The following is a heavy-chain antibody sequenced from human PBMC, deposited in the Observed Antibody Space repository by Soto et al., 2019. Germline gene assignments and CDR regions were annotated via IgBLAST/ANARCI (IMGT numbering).Heavy chain of an antibody. D-gene: IGHD3-22*01. CDR2: IYYSGST. Sequence: SETLSLACPVSGGSISSRSYYWGWIRQPPGKGLEWIGYIYYSGSTNYNPSLKSRVTISVDTSKNQFSLKLSSVTAADTAVYYCARDFFYYDSSGYYYNWFDPWGQGTLVTV. J-gene: IGHJ5*02. CDR3: ARDFFYYDSSGYYYNWFDP. CDR1: GGSISSRSYY. V-gene: IGHV4-61*01.